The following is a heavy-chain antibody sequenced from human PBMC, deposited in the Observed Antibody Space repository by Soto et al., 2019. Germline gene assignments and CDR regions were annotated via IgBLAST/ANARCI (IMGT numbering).Heavy chain of an antibody. CDR1: GFTFITYD. Sequence: GGSLRLSCAASGFTFITYDMHWVRQAPGKGLEWVAVISNDGSNKYYADSVKGRFTISRDDSKNTLYLEMNSLRAEDTALYYCANDLFDYWGQGTLVTVSS. V-gene: IGHV3-30*18. J-gene: IGHJ4*02. CDR2: ISNDGSNK. CDR3: ANDLFDY.